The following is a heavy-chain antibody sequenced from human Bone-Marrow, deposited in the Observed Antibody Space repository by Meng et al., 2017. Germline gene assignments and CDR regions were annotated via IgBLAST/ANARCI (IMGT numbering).Heavy chain of an antibody. CDR2: VDPEDGET. J-gene: IGHJ4*02. CDR1: GSTFTDYY. V-gene: IGHV1-69-2*01. CDR3: ATDKGGWGRIDY. D-gene: IGHD3-10*01. Sequence: QLEQYGDECKKRGATVKISCKVSGSTFTDYYMHWVKQAPGKGLEWMGLVDPEDGETIYAEKFQGRVTITADTSTDTAYMELSSLRSEDTDVYYCATDKGGWGRIDYWGQGTLVTVSS.